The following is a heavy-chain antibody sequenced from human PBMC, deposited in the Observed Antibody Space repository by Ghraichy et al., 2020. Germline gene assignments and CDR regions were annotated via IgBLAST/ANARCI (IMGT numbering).Heavy chain of an antibody. J-gene: IGHJ4*02. CDR2: ISAYNGNT. D-gene: IGHD3-22*01. V-gene: IGHV1-18*01. Sequence: ASVKVSFKASGYTFTSYGISWVRQAPGQGLEWMGWISAYNGNTNYAQKLQGRVTMTTDTSTSTAYMELRSLRSDDTAVYYCAREESAYYYDSSGLHFDYWGQGTLVTVSS. CDR1: GYTFTSYG. CDR3: AREESAYYYDSSGLHFDY.